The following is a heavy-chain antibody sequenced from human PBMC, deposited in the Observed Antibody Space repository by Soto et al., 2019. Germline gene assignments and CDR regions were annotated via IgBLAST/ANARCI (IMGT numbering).Heavy chain of an antibody. Sequence: EVQLVESGGGLVQPGGSLRLSCAASGFTFDDYAMHWVRQAPGKGLEWVSGISWNSGSIGYADSVKGRFTISRDNAKNSLYLQMNSLRAEDTALYYCAKEAAAGGYWGQGTLVTVSS. CDR2: ISWNSGSI. CDR1: GFTFDDYA. CDR3: AKEAAAGGY. V-gene: IGHV3-9*01. J-gene: IGHJ4*02. D-gene: IGHD6-13*01.